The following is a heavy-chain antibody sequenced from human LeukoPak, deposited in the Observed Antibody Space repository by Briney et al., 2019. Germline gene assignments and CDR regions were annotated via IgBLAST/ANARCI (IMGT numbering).Heavy chain of an antibody. D-gene: IGHD4-17*01. CDR3: ARTYGDYDDAFDV. CDR2: IYYIGST. Sequence: PSETLSLTCTVSGGSISSSTYYWGWIRQPPGKGLEWIGSIYYIGSTYNNPSLKRRVPIFVNTSKNQFSLKLSSVTATDTAVYYCARTYGDYDDAFDVWGQGTMVTVSS. CDR1: GGSISSSTYY. J-gene: IGHJ3*01. V-gene: IGHV4-39*01.